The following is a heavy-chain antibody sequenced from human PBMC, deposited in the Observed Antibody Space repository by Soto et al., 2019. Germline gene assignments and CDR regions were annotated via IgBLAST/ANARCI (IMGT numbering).Heavy chain of an antibody. V-gene: IGHV4-34*01. J-gene: IGHJ6*02. CDR2: INHSGST. D-gene: IGHD3-9*01. CDR3: ARVGRTYFDWPVLNLGIGRKKNNYGMDV. CDR1: GGSVSGYY. Sequence: PXASLSLTCAVYGGSVSGYYGSWIRQPPGKGLEWIGEINHSGSTNYNPSLKSRVTISVDTSKNQFSLKLSSVTAADTAVYYCARVGRTYFDWPVLNLGIGRKKNNYGMDVWGQGTTVTVSS.